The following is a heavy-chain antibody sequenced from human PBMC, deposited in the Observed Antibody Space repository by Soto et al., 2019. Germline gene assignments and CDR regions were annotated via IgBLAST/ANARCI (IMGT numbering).Heavy chain of an antibody. Sequence: QVQLQESGPGLVKPSGTLSLTCDVSSDSISSYNWWSWVRQPPGKGLEWIGEIYHTGITNYNPSLKSRVTISVDKSKNQFSLNLRSVTAADTAVYYCVRAAVRGVITLDYWGQGTLVTVSS. CDR1: SDSISSYNW. V-gene: IGHV4-4*02. CDR2: IYHTGIT. CDR3: VRAAVRGVITLDY. J-gene: IGHJ4*02. D-gene: IGHD3-10*01.